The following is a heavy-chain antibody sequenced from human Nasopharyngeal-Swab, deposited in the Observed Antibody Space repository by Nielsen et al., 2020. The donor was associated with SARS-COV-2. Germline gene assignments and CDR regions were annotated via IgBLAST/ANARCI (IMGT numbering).Heavy chain of an antibody. J-gene: IGHJ4*02. CDR3: ARDGSSGWYFDY. CDR2: IYHSGST. CDR1: GGSISNSNW. Sequence: SETLSLTCAVSGGSISNSNWWSWVRQPPGKGLEWIGEIYHSGSTNYNPSLKSRVTISVDKSKNQFSLKLSSVTAADTAVYYCARDGSSGWYFDYWGQGTLVTVSS. D-gene: IGHD6-19*01. V-gene: IGHV4-4*02.